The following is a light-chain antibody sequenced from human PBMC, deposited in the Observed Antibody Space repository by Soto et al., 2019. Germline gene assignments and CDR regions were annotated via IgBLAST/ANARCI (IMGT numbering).Light chain of an antibody. J-gene: IGKJ5*01. CDR2: WAS. Sequence: VAVGGKGVINCECRQSVLNPHTNHNYLPWYQQRTGQPPKLLISWASDRDYGVPERFSGSGSGTAFALTISSGQSYDAALSYCQHFYTATPYTFRQGTRLEIK. CDR3: QHFYTATPYT. CDR1: QSVLNPHTNHNY. V-gene: IGKV4-1*01.